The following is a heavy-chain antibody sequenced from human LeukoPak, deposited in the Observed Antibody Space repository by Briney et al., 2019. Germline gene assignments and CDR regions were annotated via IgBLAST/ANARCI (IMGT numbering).Heavy chain of an antibody. CDR1: GFTFDDYA. Sequence: GRSLRLSCAASGFTFDDYAMHWVRQAPGKGLEWVSGISWNSGSIGYADSVKGRFTISRDNAKNSLYLQMNSLRAEDTALYYCAKGHYDILTGSYFDYWGQGTLVTVSS. CDR3: AKGHYDILTGSYFDY. J-gene: IGHJ4*02. CDR2: ISWNSGSI. D-gene: IGHD3-9*01. V-gene: IGHV3-9*01.